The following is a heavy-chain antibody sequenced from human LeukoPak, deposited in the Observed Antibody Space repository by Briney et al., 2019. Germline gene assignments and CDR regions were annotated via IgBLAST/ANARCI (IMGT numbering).Heavy chain of an antibody. CDR3: ARVGITFGGVIPELRYYFDY. V-gene: IGHV3-48*04. J-gene: IGHJ4*02. D-gene: IGHD3-16*02. CDR1: GFTFSSYA. CDR2: ISSSGSTI. Sequence: ESGGSLRLSCAASGFTFSSYAMSWVRQAPGKGLEWVSYISSSGSTIYYADSVKGRSTISRDNAKNSLYLQMNSLRAEDTAVYYCARVGITFGGVIPELRYYFDYWGQGTLVTVSS.